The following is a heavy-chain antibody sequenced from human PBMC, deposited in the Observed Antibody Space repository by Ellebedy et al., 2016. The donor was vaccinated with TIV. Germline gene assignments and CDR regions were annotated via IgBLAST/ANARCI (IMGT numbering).Heavy chain of an antibody. J-gene: IGHJ4*02. CDR1: GDSISGYY. V-gene: IGHV4-59*01. CDR3: ARSGGWYTPYDY. D-gene: IGHD6-19*01. CDR2: IYSSGSG. Sequence: MPSETLSLTCTVSGDSISGYYWSCIRQPPGKGLEWIGYIYSSGSGEYNPSLKSRVTMSVDTSRGQFSLRLNSVTAADTAVYYCARSGGWYTPYDYWGQGTLVTVSS.